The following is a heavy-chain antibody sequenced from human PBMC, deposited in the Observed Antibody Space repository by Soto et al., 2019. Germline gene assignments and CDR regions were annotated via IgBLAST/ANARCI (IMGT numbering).Heavy chain of an antibody. Sequence: GGSLRLSCAASGFTVSVNLMNWVRQAPGKGLEWVSVINSGGTTDYADSVKGRFTISRDISRNTLYLQMNSLRAEDTAGYYCVRKNYYYGRDVWGQGTRVTVSS. CDR2: INSGGTT. J-gene: IGHJ6*02. CDR1: GFTVSVNL. V-gene: IGHV3-66*01. CDR3: VRKNYYYGRDV.